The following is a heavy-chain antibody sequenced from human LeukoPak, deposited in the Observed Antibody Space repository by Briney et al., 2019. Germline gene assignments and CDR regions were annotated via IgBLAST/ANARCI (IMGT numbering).Heavy chain of an antibody. CDR2: IWYDGSNK. CDR1: GFTFSSYG. Sequence: GGSLRLSCAASGFTFSSYGMHWVRQAPGKGLEWVAVIWYDGSNKYYADSVKGRFTISRDNSKNTLYLQMNSLRAEDTAVYYCAKRRDYYDSSGYYYWGQGTLVTVSS. D-gene: IGHD3-22*01. J-gene: IGHJ4*02. CDR3: AKRRDYYDSSGYYY. V-gene: IGHV3-33*06.